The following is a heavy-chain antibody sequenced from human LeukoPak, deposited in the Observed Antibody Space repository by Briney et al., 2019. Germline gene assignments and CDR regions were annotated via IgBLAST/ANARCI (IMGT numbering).Heavy chain of an antibody. V-gene: IGHV3-7*01. CDR3: ARGSGIASYYFDY. D-gene: IGHD6-13*01. J-gene: IGHJ4*02. CDR1: GFTFSSYW. CDR2: IKQDGSEK. Sequence: PGGSLRLSCAASGFTFSSYWMSWVRQAPGKGLEWVANIKQDGSEKYYVDSVRGRFTISRDNAKNSLYLQLNSLRAEDTAVYYCARGSGIASYYFDYWGQGTLVTVFS.